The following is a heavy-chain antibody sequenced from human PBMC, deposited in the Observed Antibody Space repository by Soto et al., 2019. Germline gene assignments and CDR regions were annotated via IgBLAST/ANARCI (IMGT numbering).Heavy chain of an antibody. D-gene: IGHD2-2*01. CDR2: IIPIFGTA. J-gene: IGHJ5*02. CDR3: AREGIVVVPAARGGYNWFDP. Sequence: QVQLVQSGAEVKKPGSSVKVSCKASGGTFSSYAISWVRQAPGQGLEWMGGIIPIFGTANYAQKFQGRVTITADKSTSTAYMELSSLRSEDTAVYYCAREGIVVVPAARGGYNWFDPWGQGTLVTVSS. CDR1: GGTFSSYA. V-gene: IGHV1-69*06.